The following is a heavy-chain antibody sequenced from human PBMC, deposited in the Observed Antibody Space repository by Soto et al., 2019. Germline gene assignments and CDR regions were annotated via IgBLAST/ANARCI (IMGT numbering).Heavy chain of an antibody. J-gene: IGHJ6*02. CDR1: GFTFSNAW. V-gene: IGHV3-15*04. CDR2: IEAKSDGGTT. CDR3: TSRLLIFYGVDV. D-gene: IGHD3-3*01. Sequence: EVQLVESGGGLVKPGGSLRLSCAASGFTFSNAWMAWVRQTPGKGLERVGHIEAKSDGGTTDLAAPVRGRFSISRDDSINTVYLQMNSLKSEDSAVYYCTSRLLIFYGVDVWGPGTTVSVSS.